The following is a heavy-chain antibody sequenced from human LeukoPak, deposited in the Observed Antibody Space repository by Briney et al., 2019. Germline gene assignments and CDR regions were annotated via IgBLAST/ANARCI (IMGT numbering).Heavy chain of an antibody. CDR3: SRHGSSAGPFHY. J-gene: IGHJ4*02. CDR2: IDPSDSYT. D-gene: IGHD6-13*01. Sequence: GESLKISCKGSGYSFTSYWISWVRQMPGKGLEWMGRIDPSDSYTNYSPSFQGHVTISADKSISTAYLQWSSLKASDTAMYYWSRHGSSAGPFHYWGQGTLVTVSS. V-gene: IGHV5-10-1*01. CDR1: GYSFTSYW.